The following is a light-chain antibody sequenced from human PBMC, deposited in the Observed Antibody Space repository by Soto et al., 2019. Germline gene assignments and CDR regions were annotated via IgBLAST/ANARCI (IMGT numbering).Light chain of an antibody. J-gene: IGKJ1*01. V-gene: IGKV3-20*01. Sequence: EIVLTQSPGTLSLSPGERATLSCRARQSVSNNYLTWYQQKPGQAPRLLIYGASSRATGIPDRFSGYGSGTDFTLTISRLEPEDFALYYCLQYGSSPRTFGQGTKVEIK. CDR2: GAS. CDR1: QSVSNNY. CDR3: LQYGSSPRT.